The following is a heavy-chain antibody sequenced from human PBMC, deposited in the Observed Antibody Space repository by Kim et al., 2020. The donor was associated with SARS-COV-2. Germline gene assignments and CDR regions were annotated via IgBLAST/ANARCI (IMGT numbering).Heavy chain of an antibody. V-gene: IGHV1-18*04. D-gene: IGHD6-6*01. CDR3: ARDFIAARPGWFDP. Sequence: ASVKVSCKASGYTFTTYGINWVRQAPGQGLEWMGWVSAYNGNTKYAQNLQGRVTLTTDTSTSTAYMELRSLRSDDTAVYYCARDFIAARPGWFDPWAQGTLVTVSS. J-gene: IGHJ5*02. CDR1: GYTFTTYG. CDR2: VSAYNGNT.